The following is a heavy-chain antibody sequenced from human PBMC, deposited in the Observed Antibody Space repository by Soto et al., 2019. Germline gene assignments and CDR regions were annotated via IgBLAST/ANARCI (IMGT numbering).Heavy chain of an antibody. CDR2: ISSSSSYI. J-gene: IGHJ5*02. V-gene: IGHV3-21*01. D-gene: IGHD1-26*01. Sequence: GGSLRLSCAASGFTFSSYSMNWVRRAPGKGLEWVSSISSSSSYIYYADSVKGRFAISRDNAKNSLYLQMNSLRAEDTAVYYCARMMMGATAWFDPWGQGTLVTVSS. CDR3: ARMMMGATAWFDP. CDR1: GFTFSSYS.